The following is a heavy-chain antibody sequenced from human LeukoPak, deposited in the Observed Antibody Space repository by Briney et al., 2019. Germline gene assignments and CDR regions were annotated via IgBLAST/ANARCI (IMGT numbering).Heavy chain of an antibody. D-gene: IGHD4-17*01. CDR2: TYYRSKWYN. J-gene: IGHJ4*02. CDR1: GDSVSSNSAA. CDR3: ARASHDYGDYSHFDY. V-gene: IGHV6-1*01. Sequence: SQTLSLTCAISGDSVSSNSAAWNWIRQSPSRGLEWLGRTYYRSKWYNDYAVSVKSRITINPDTSKNQFSLKLSSVTAADTAVYYCARASHDYGDYSHFDYWGQGTLVTVSS.